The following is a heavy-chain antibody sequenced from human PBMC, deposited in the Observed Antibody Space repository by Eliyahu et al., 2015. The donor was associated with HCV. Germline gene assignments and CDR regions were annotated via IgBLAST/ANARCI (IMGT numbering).Heavy chain of an antibody. CDR1: GGSISSYY. CDR2: IYYSGYT. CDR3: ARDQRSWKGHGMDV. Sequence: QVQLQESGPGLVKPSETLSLTCNVXGGSISSYYWTWIRQPPGKGLEWIGFIYYSGYTDYNPSLKSRVSMSVDTSKNQFSLKLSSVTEADTAVYFCARDQRSWKGHGMDVWGHGATVTVSS. D-gene: IGHD1-1*01. V-gene: IGHV4-59*01. J-gene: IGHJ6*02.